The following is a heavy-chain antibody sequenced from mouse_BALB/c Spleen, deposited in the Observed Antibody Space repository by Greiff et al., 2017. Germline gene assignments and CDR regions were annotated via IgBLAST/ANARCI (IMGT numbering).Heavy chain of an antibody. J-gene: IGHJ2*01. Sequence: QVQLQQSGPELVKPGASVRISCKASGYTFTSYYIHWVKQRPGQGLEWIGWIYPGNVNTKYNEKFKGKATLTADKSSSTAYMQLSSLTSEDSAVYFCARGITTAVPGDYWGQGTTLTVSS. CDR3: ARGITTAVPGDY. V-gene: IGHV1S56*01. CDR1: GYTFTSYY. CDR2: IYPGNVNT. D-gene: IGHD1-2*01.